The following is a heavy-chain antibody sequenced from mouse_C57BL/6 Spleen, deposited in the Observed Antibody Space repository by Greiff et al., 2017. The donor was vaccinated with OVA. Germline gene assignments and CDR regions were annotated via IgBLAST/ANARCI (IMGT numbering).Heavy chain of an antibody. D-gene: IGHD2-1*01. CDR2: INPNYGTT. J-gene: IGHJ4*01. V-gene: IGHV1-39*01. Sequence: EVQLQESGPELVKPGASVKISCKASGYSFTDYYMNWVKQSHGKSLEWIGVINPNYGTTSYNQKFKGKATLTVDKSSSTAYMQLNSRTSEDSAVYYCGEVPLYSYAMDYWGQGTSVTVSS. CDR3: GEVPLYSYAMDY. CDR1: GYSFTDYY.